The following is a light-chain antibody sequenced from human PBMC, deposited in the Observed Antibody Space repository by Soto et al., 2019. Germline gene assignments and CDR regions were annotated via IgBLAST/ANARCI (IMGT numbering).Light chain of an antibody. V-gene: IGLV3-21*02. Sequence: SYELTQPPSVSVAPGQTARITCGGNHIGSKSVHWYQQKPGQAPVLVVYDDSDRPSGIPERFSGSNSGNTATLTISRVEAGDEDDYYCQGWDRSRDHWGFGGGTKRTVL. J-gene: IGLJ3*02. CDR1: HIGSKS. CDR3: QGWDRSRDHWG. CDR2: DDS.